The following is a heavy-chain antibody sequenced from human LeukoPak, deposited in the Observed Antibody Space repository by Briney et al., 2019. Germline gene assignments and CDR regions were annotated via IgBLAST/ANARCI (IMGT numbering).Heavy chain of an antibody. CDR3: AKGSGIYDSRPTPPGY. Sequence: GGSLRLSRAASGFTFSSYGMHWVRQAPGKGLEWVAFIRYDGSNKYYADSVKGRFTISRDNSKNTLYLQMNSLRAEDTAVYYCAKGSGIYDSRPTPPGYWGQGTLVTVSS. D-gene: IGHD3-22*01. V-gene: IGHV3-30*02. CDR2: IRYDGSNK. CDR1: GFTFSSYG. J-gene: IGHJ4*02.